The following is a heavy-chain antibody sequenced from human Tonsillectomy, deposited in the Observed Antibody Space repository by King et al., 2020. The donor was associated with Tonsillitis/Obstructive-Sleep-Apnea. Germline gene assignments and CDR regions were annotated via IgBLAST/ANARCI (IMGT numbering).Heavy chain of an antibody. CDR2: INPNSGGK. Sequence: VQLVESGAEVKKPGASVKVSCKASGYTFTGYYMHWVRQAPGKGLEWMGWINPNSGGKNYGQNFQGRVTMTRDKSISTAYMERSRLSSSDTALYYCAIVRSPSTPSYDSTARFDPWGQGPLVTVSS. CDR3: AIVRSPSTPSYDSTARFDP. D-gene: IGHD3-22*01. J-gene: IGHJ5*02. V-gene: IGHV1-2*02. CDR1: GYTFTGYY.